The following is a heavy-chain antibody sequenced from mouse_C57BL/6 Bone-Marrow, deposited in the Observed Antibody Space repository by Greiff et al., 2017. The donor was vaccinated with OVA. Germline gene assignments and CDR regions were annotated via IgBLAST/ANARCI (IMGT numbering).Heavy chain of an antibody. J-gene: IGHJ2*01. CDR2: IRNKANNHAT. CDR3: TGRISDYDEGYYFDY. CDR1: GFTFSDAW. D-gene: IGHD2-4*01. V-gene: IGHV6-6*01. Sequence: EVMLVESGGGLVQPGGSMKLSCAASGFTFSDAWMDWVRQSPEKGLEWVAEIRNKANNHATYYAESVKGRFTISRDDSKSSVYLQMNSLRAEDTGIYYCTGRISDYDEGYYFDYWGQGTTLTVSS.